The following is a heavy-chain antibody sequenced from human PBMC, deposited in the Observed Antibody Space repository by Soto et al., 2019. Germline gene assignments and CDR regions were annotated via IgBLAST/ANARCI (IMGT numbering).Heavy chain of an antibody. CDR1: GGSFSGYY. D-gene: IGHD2-21*01. CDR3: ARCGAQQLATGLDI. CDR2: INHSGST. V-gene: IGHV4-34*01. Sequence: PSETLSLTCAVYGGSFSGYYWSWIRQPPGKGLEWIGEINHSGSTNYNPSLKSRVTISVDTSKNQFSLKLSSVTAADTAVYYYARCGAQQLATGLDIWGQGTMVTVSS. J-gene: IGHJ3*02.